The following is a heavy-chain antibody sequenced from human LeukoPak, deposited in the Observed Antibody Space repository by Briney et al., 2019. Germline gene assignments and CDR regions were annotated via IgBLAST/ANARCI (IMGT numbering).Heavy chain of an antibody. CDR2: IKQDVSER. D-gene: IGHD2-8*02. CDR3: AKDTGGILDY. V-gene: IGHV3-7*01. CDR1: GFTFSNSW. Sequence: GGSLRLSCVTSGFTFSNSWMAWVRQAPGKGPEWVANIKQDVSERYHVDSVKGRFTISRDNAKNSLYLQMNSLRAEDSALYYCAKDTGGILDYWGQGTLVTVSS. J-gene: IGHJ4*02.